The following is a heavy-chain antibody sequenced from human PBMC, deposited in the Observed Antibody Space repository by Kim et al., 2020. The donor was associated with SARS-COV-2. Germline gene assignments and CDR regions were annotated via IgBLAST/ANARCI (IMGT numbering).Heavy chain of an antibody. CDR1: GGSISSSSYY. CDR3: ARSFLWFGELLPTSWVSFYFDY. V-gene: IGHV4-39*01. D-gene: IGHD3-10*01. J-gene: IGHJ4*02. Sequence: SETLSLTCTVSGGSISSSSYYWGWIRQPPGKGLEWIGSIYYSGSTYYNPSLKSRVTISVDTSKNQFSLKLSSVTAADTAVYYCARSFLWFGELLPTSWVSFYFDYWGQGTLVTVSS. CDR2: IYYSGST.